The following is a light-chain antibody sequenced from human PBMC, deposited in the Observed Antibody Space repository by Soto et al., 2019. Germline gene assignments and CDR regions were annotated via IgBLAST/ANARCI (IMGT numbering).Light chain of an antibody. CDR2: DAS. CDR3: RQDYNLPYT. J-gene: IGKJ2*01. Sequence: DIQMTQSPSSLSASIVNRVTITCQTSQDISKYLNWYQQKPGKAPKLLIYDASILEKVVPSRFGGSGSGTDFTFTISSLQPEDIATYYCRQDYNLPYTFGQGTKLEIK. V-gene: IGKV1-33*01. CDR1: QDISKY.